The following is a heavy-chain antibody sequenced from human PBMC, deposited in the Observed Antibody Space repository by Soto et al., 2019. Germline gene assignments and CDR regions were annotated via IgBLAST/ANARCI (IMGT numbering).Heavy chain of an antibody. V-gene: IGHV3-21*01. CDR3: ARDQIDILTGYYDIGDAFDY. J-gene: IGHJ4*02. D-gene: IGHD3-9*01. CDR2: ISSSSSYI. CDR1: GFTFSSYS. Sequence: PGGSLRLSCAASGFTFSSYSMNWVRQAPGKGLEWVSSISSSSSYIYYADSVKGRFTISRDNAKNSLYLQMNSLRAEDTAVYYCARDQIDILTGYYDIGDAFDYWGQGTLVTVSS.